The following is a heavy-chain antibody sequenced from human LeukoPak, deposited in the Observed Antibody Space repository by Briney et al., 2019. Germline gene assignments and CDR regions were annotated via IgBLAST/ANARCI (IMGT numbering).Heavy chain of an antibody. J-gene: IGHJ5*02. CDR3: AKGHRYSSGWYWSHWFDP. D-gene: IGHD6-19*01. Sequence: PSETLSLTCIVSGGSISSISSNNYHWGWIRQPPGKGLEWIGSIYYSGSTYYNPSLKSRVTISVDTSKNQFSLKLSSVTAADTAVYYCAKGHRYSSGWYWSHWFDPWGQGTLVTVSS. V-gene: IGHV4-39*01. CDR1: GGSISSISSNNYH. CDR2: IYYSGST.